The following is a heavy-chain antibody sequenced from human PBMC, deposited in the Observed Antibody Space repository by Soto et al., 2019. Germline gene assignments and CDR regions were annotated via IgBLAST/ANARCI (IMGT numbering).Heavy chain of an antibody. CDR3: AREPWDSLVNPGY. Sequence: PGGSLRLSCAASGTAFSSHWMSWVRQAPGKGLEWVANIKPDGSEKYYVDSVKGRFTISRDNANNSLYLQMNSLRAEDTAVYYCAREPWDSLVNPGYWGQGTLVTVSS. D-gene: IGHD1-26*01. CDR1: GTAFSSHW. J-gene: IGHJ4*02. V-gene: IGHV3-7*03. CDR2: IKPDGSEK.